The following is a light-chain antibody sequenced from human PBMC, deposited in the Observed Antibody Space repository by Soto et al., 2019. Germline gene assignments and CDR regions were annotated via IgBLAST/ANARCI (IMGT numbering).Light chain of an antibody. CDR2: GNS. CDR3: RSYDNSLSDHVV. V-gene: IGLV1-40*01. J-gene: IGLJ2*01. CDR1: SSNIGAGYD. Sequence: QSVLTQPPSVSGAPGQRVTISCTGSSSNIGAGYDVHWYQQLPGTAPKLLIYGNSNRPSGVPDRCSGSKSGTSASLAITGLQAEDEADYYCRSYDNSLSDHVVFGGGTKLTVL.